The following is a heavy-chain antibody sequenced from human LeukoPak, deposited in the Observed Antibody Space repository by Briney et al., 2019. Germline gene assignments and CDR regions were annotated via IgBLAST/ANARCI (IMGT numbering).Heavy chain of an antibody. CDR1: GYTFTSYG. J-gene: IGHJ6*03. CDR2: ISAYNGNT. D-gene: IGHD3-9*01. V-gene: IGHV1-18*01. CDR3: AREGRLAYLDYYYYYMDV. Sequence: ASVKVSCKASGYTFTSYGISWVRQAPGQGLEWMGWISAYNGNTNYAQKLQGRVTITTDTSTSTAYMELRSLRSDDTAVYYCAREGRLAYLDYYYYYMDVWGKGTTVTVSS.